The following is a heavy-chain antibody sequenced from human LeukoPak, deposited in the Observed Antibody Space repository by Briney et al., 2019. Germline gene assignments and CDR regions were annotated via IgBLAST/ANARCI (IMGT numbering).Heavy chain of an antibody. V-gene: IGHV3-21*01. Sequence: GGSLRLSCAASGFTFSSYSMNWVRQAPGKGLEWVSSISSSSSYIYYADSVKGRFTISRDNAKNSLYLQMNSLRAEDTAVFYCARDLLVGAMGNFDYWGQGTLVTVSS. CDR2: ISSSSSYI. J-gene: IGHJ4*02. CDR1: GFTFSSYS. D-gene: IGHD1-26*01. CDR3: ARDLLVGAMGNFDY.